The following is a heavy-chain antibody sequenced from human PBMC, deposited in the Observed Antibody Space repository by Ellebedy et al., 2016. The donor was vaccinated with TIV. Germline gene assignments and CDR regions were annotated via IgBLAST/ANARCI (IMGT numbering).Heavy chain of an antibody. Sequence: MPSETLSLTCTVSGGSISSSSYYWGWIRQPPGKGLEWIGRIYYSGSTSYNPSLKSRVTISVDTSKNQFSLKLSSVTAADTAVYYCARRYSYGPNWFDPWGQGTLVTVSS. D-gene: IGHD5-18*01. CDR2: IYYSGST. CDR1: GGSISSSSYY. J-gene: IGHJ5*02. CDR3: ARRYSYGPNWFDP. V-gene: IGHV4-39*01.